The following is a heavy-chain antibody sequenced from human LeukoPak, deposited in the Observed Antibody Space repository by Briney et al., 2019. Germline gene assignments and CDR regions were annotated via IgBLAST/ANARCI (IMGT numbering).Heavy chain of an antibody. CDR2: IYHSGST. Sequence: PSGTLSLTCAVSGRSISSSNWWTWVCQSPGKGLEWIGEIYHSGSTNYNPSLKSRITISVDKSKNHFSLKLSSVTAADTAVYYCAKSNGYGLIDIWGQGTMVTVSS. CDR1: GRSISSSNW. CDR3: AKSNGYGLIDI. J-gene: IGHJ3*02. V-gene: IGHV4-4*02. D-gene: IGHD3-10*01.